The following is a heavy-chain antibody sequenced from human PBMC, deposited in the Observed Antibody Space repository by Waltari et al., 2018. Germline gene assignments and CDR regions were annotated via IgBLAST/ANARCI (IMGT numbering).Heavy chain of an antibody. CDR1: GYTFTDYY. CDR3: ATDMVEMATTEDAFDI. D-gene: IGHD5-12*01. Sequence: GYTFTDYYMHWVQQAPGKGLEWMGRVDPEDGETIYAEKFQGRVTITADTSTDTAYMELSSLRSEDTAVYYCATDMVEMATTEDAFDIWGQGTMVTVSS. CDR2: VDPEDGET. J-gene: IGHJ3*02. V-gene: IGHV1-69-2*01.